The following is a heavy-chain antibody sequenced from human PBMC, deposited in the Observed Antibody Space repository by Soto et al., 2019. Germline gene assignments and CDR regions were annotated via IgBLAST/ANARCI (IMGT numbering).Heavy chain of an antibody. CDR2: INPNNDGT. D-gene: IGHD1-26*01. CDR1: GNTFIGYY. J-gene: IGHJ4*02. CDR3: ARDLGGSRDS. V-gene: IGHV1-2*02. Sequence: QVQLVQSGAEVKKPGASVKVSCKASGNTFIGYYIHWVRQAPGQGLEWMGWINPNNDGTTYGEKFQGRVTMTRDTSTSTAYMELSRLRSDDTAVYYCARDLGGSRDSWGQGTLVTDSS.